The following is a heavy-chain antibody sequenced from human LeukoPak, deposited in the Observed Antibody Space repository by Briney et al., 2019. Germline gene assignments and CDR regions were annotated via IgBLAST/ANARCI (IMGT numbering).Heavy chain of an antibody. D-gene: IGHD5-18*01. Sequence: GGSLRLSCAASGFTFSSYEMNWVRQAPGKGLEWVSYISSSGSTIYYADSVKGRFTISRDNAKNSLYLQMNSLIAEDTAVYYCARMTDTASHNYFDYWGQGTLVTVSS. CDR3: ARMTDTASHNYFDY. J-gene: IGHJ4*02. V-gene: IGHV3-48*03. CDR1: GFTFSSYE. CDR2: ISSSGSTI.